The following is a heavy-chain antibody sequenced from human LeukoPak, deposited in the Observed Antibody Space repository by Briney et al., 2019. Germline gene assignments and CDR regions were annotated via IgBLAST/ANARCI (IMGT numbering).Heavy chain of an antibody. CDR1: GDPVNSGRYF. CDR3: ARPLTDGRHDAFDI. Sequence: SETLSLTCTVSGDPVNSGRYFWGWIRQPPGKGLEWIGSIHYSGITFYNSSLKSRVTISVDTPKNQFSLKLSSVTAADTALYFCARPLTDGRHDAFDIWGQGTMVTVSS. V-gene: IGHV4-39*07. CDR2: IHYSGIT. D-gene: IGHD3-9*01. J-gene: IGHJ3*02.